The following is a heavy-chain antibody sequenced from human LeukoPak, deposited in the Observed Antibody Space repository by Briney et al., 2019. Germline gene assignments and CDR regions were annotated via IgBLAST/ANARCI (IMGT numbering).Heavy chain of an antibody. CDR3: ARDGGTAGEFDY. D-gene: IGHD2-15*01. J-gene: IGHJ4*02. Sequence: GRSLRLSCAASGFTFSSYWMTWVRQAPGKGLEWVANIKQDGSEKYYVDSVKGRFTISRDNAKNSLYLHTSSLRAEDTAVYYCARDGGTAGEFDYWGQGTLVTVSS. CDR1: GFTFSSYW. V-gene: IGHV3-7*03. CDR2: IKQDGSEK.